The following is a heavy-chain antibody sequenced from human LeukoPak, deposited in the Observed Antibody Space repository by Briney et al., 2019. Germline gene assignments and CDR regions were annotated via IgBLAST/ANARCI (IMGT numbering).Heavy chain of an antibody. V-gene: IGHV1-69*05. Sequence: GASVKVSCKASGGTFSSYAISWVRQAPGQGLEWMGGIITIFGTANYAQKFQGRVTITTDESTSTAYMELSSLRSEDTAVYYCASHIYCGGDCYPLFDYWGQGTLVTVSS. D-gene: IGHD2-21*02. CDR3: ASHIYCGGDCYPLFDY. J-gene: IGHJ4*02. CDR2: IITIFGTA. CDR1: GGTFSSYA.